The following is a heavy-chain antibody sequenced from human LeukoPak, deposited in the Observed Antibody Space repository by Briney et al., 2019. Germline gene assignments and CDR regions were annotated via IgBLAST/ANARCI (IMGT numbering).Heavy chain of an antibody. CDR1: GGSISSYY. J-gene: IGHJ4*02. D-gene: IGHD4-17*01. CDR3: ARDRVYGDRDYFDY. Sequence: SETLSLTCTVSGGSISSYYWSWIRQPPGKGLEWIGYIYYSGSTNYNPSLKSRVTISVDTSKNQFSLKLSSVTAADTAVYYCARDRVYGDRDYFDYWGQGTLVTVSS. CDR2: IYYSGST. V-gene: IGHV4-59*01.